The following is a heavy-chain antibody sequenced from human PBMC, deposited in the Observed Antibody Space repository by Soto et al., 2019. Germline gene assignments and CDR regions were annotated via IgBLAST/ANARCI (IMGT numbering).Heavy chain of an antibody. Sequence: LRLSCAASGFTFSSYEMNWVRQAPGKGLEWVSYISSSGSTIYYADSVKGRFTISRDNAKNSLYLQMNSLRAEDTAVYYCARDSGCSGGSCYSINWFDPWGQGTLVTVS. J-gene: IGHJ5*02. D-gene: IGHD2-15*01. CDR1: GFTFSSYE. CDR3: ARDSGCSGGSCYSINWFDP. CDR2: ISSSGSTI. V-gene: IGHV3-48*03.